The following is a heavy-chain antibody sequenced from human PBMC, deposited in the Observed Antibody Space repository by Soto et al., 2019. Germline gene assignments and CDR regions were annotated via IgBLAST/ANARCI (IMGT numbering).Heavy chain of an antibody. J-gene: IGHJ4*02. D-gene: IGHD2-15*01. CDR2: ISGYNDNT. CDR1: GYTFTNYG. V-gene: IGHV1-18*01. Sequence: QVQLVQSGTEMKKPGASVTVSCKTYGYTFTNYGISWVRQAPGQGPEWMGWISGYNDNTDYAQNLQGRVTMTTDTSTSTAYMELRSLRSDDTAVYYCARVRYCSGGSCHSNPLDYWGQGTLVTVSS. CDR3: ARVRYCSGGSCHSNPLDY.